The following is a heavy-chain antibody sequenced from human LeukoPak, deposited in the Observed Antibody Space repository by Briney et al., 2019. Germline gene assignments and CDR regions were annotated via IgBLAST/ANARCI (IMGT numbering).Heavy chain of an antibody. Sequence: GSLRLSCAASGFTFSSYSMNWVRQAPGKGLEWVSYISSSGTTIHYADSVKGRFTVSRDNAKNSLYLQMNSLRAEDTAVYYCARLWGFRPDGFDIWGQGTMVTVSS. CDR3: ARLWGFRPDGFDI. CDR1: GFTFSSYS. J-gene: IGHJ3*02. CDR2: ISSSGTTI. D-gene: IGHD2-21*01. V-gene: IGHV3-48*04.